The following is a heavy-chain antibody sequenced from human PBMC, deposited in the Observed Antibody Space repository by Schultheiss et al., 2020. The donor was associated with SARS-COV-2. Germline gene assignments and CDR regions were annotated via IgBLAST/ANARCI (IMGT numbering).Heavy chain of an antibody. CDR3: ARLQADWDAFDY. Sequence: GSLRLSCTVSGYSISSGYYWGWIRQPPGKGLEWIGYIYYSGSTNYNPSLKSRVTISVDTSKNQFSLKLSSVTAADTAVYYCARLQADWDAFDYWGQGTLVTVSS. CDR1: GYSISSGYY. J-gene: IGHJ4*02. D-gene: IGHD1-26*01. CDR2: IYYSGST. V-gene: IGHV4-38-2*02.